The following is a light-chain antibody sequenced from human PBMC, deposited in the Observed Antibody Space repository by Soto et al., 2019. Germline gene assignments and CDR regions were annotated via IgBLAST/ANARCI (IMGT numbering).Light chain of an antibody. CDR3: SSYAGSNSPYV. J-gene: IGLJ1*01. V-gene: IGLV2-8*01. Sequence: QSALTQPPSASGSPGQSVTISCTGTSSDVGGYNFVSWYQQHPGKAPKLMIYEVSKRPSGVPDRFSGSKSDNTASLTVSGLHAEDEADYYCSSYAGSNSPYVFGTGTKLTVL. CDR2: EVS. CDR1: SSDVGGYNF.